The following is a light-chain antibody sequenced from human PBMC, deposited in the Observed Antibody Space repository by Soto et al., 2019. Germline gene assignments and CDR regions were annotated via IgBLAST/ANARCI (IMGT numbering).Light chain of an antibody. J-gene: IGLJ2*01. CDR1: SSNIGSNY. CDR2: RNN. Sequence: QSVLTQPPSASGTPGQRVTISCSGSSSNIGSNYVYWYQQLPGTAPKLLIYRNNQRPSGVPDRFSGSKSGTSASLAIRGLRSEGEADYYCAAWDDSLSGVVFGGGTKLTVL. CDR3: AAWDDSLSGVV. V-gene: IGLV1-47*01.